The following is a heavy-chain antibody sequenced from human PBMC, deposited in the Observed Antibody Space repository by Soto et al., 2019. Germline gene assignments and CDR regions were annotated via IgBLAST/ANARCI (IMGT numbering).Heavy chain of an antibody. J-gene: IGHJ6*02. D-gene: IGHD3-10*01. V-gene: IGHV4-59*01. CDR3: ARVRWFGELMHGMDV. CDR2: IYYSGST. CDR1: GGSISSYY. Sequence: SETLSLTCTVSGGSISSYYWSWIRQPPGKGLEWIGYIYYSGSTNYNPSLKSRVTISVDTSKNQFSLNLSSVTAADTAVYYCARVRWFGELMHGMDVWGQGTTVTVSS.